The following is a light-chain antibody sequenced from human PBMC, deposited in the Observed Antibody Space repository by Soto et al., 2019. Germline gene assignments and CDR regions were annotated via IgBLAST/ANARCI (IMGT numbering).Light chain of an antibody. J-gene: IGKJ1*01. CDR2: DAS. Sequence: DIQMTQSPSSLSASVGDRVTITCRASQSISSYLNWYQQKPGKAPKLLIYDASNLESGVPSTFSGSGSGTEFTLTISSLQPDDFATYYCQQYYTYWHMFGQGTTVDIK. CDR3: QQYYTYWHM. CDR1: QSISSY. V-gene: IGKV1-5*01.